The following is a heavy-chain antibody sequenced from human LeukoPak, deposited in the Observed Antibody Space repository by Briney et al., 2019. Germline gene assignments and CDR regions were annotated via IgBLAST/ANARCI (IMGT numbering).Heavy chain of an antibody. CDR2: IYYSGST. D-gene: IGHD7-27*01. CDR3: ARTKDWGSLDY. V-gene: IGHV4-59*01. J-gene: IGHJ4*02. Sequence: PSETLSLTCTVSGGSISSSYWSWIRQPPGKGPEWIGYIYYSGSTHYNPSLKSRVTISVDTSRNQFSLELTSVTAADTAVFYCARTKDWGSLDYWGQGTLVTVSS. CDR1: GGSISSSY.